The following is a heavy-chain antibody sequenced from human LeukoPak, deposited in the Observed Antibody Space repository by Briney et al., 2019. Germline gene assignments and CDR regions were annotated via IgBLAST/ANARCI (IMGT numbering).Heavy chain of an antibody. CDR1: GFSVSNTY. J-gene: IGHJ6*02. CDR3: ARSAARLRYYYAMDV. CDR2: IYSGDSGVST. V-gene: IGHV3-53*04. Sequence: GGSLRLSCAASGFSVSNTYMSWVRQAPGKGLEWVSVIYSGDSGVSTYYADSVKGRFTISRHNSMNTLYLQMSSLRAGDTAVYFCARSAARLRYYYAMDVWGQGTTVTVCS. D-gene: IGHD6-6*01.